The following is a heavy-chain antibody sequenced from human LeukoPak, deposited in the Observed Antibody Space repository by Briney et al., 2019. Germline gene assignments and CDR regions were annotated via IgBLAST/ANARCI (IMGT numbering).Heavy chain of an antibody. CDR3: ARVSHQLPEGGLDY. CDR1: DYTFTDYG. J-gene: IGHJ4*02. D-gene: IGHD2-2*01. CDR2: ISPYNGDT. V-gene: IGHV1-18*01. Sequence: ASVKVSCKTSDYTFTDYGINWVRQAPGQGLEWMGWISPYNGDTNFAQRFQDRVTMTTDTSTSTAYMELSRLRSDDTAVYYCARVSHQLPEGGLDYWGQGTLVTVSS.